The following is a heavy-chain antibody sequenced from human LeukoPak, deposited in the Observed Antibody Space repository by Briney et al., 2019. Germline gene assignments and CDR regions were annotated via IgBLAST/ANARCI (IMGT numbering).Heavy chain of an antibody. J-gene: IGHJ4*02. D-gene: IGHD2-15*01. CDR1: GGSISSGDNY. V-gene: IGHV4-30-2*01. CDR3: ARASEEYCSGGSCYSMSFDY. Sequence: KSSETLSLTCTVSGGSISSGDNYWNWIRQPPGKGLEWIGYIYHTGSTYYNPSLKSRVTISVDRSKNQFSLKLSSVTAADTAVYYCARASEEYCSGGSCYSMSFDYWGQGTLVTVSS. CDR2: IYHTGST.